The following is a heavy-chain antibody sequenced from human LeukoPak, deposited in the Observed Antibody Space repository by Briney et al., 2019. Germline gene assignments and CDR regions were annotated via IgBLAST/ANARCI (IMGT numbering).Heavy chain of an antibody. V-gene: IGHV3-64*01. CDR3: ARDLAVVAEYYYYYYMDV. J-gene: IGHJ6*03. CDR2: ISSNGGST. CDR1: GFTFSSYA. D-gene: IGHD2-15*01. Sequence: GSLRLSCAASGFTFSSYAMHWVRQAPGKGLEYVSAISSNGGSTYYANSVKGRFTISGDNSKNTLYLQMGSLRAEDMAVYYCARDLAVVAEYYYYYYMDVWGKGTTVTVSS.